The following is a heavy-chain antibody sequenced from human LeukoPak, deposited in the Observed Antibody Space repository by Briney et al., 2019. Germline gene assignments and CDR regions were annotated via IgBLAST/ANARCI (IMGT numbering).Heavy chain of an antibody. CDR2: MNPNRGNT. D-gene: IGHD6-19*01. CDR1: GYTFTSYD. V-gene: IGHV1-8*01. Sequence: ASVKVSCKASGYTFTSYDINWVRQATGQGVEWMGWMNPNRGNTGYAQKFQGRVTMTRNTSISTAYMELSSLRSEDTAVYYCARGWREPISGWFSLDYYYYGMDVWGQGTTVTVSS. J-gene: IGHJ6*02. CDR3: ARGWREPISGWFSLDYYYYGMDV.